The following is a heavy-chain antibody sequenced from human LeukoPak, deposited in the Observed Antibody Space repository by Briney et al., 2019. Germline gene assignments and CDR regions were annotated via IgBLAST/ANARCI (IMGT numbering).Heavy chain of an antibody. CDR1: GFTFSSYA. V-gene: IGHV3-23*01. J-gene: IGHJ6*03. CDR2: ISGSGGST. D-gene: IGHD6-13*01. Sequence: GGSLRLSCAASGFTFSSYAMSWVRQATGKGLEWVSGISGSGGSTYYADSVKGRFTISRDNAKNTLYLQMDSLRAEDTAVYYCARIRYSSSWNYMDVWGKGTTVTVSS. CDR3: ARIRYSSSWNYMDV.